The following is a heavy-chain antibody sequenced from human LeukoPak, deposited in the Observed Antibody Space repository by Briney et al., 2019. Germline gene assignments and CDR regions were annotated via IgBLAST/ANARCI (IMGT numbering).Heavy chain of an antibody. J-gene: IGHJ6*02. V-gene: IGHV3-7*01. CDR1: GLTFSSYW. CDR2: IKQDGSEK. D-gene: IGHD6-13*01. CDR3: ASGGRSSWYYYGMDV. Sequence: PGGSLRLSCAASGLTFSSYWMSWVRQAPGKGLEWVANIKQDGSEKYYVDSVKGRFTISRDNAKNSLYLQMNSLRAEDTAVYYCASGGRSSWYYYGMDVWGQGTTVTVSS.